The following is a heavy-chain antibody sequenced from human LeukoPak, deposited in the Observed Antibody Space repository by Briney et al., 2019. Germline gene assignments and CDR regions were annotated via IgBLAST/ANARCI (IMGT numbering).Heavy chain of an antibody. Sequence: GVSLRLSCAASGFTFSSFAMNWVRQAPGKALEWVSVISGSGGTTYYTVSVKGRFTISRDNSKNTLFLQMNSLRDEDTAVYYCANTRGDTAMNMIFDYWGQGTLVTVSS. V-gene: IGHV3-23*01. D-gene: IGHD5-18*01. J-gene: IGHJ4*02. CDR3: ANTRGDTAMNMIFDY. CDR1: GFTFSSFA. CDR2: ISGSGGTT.